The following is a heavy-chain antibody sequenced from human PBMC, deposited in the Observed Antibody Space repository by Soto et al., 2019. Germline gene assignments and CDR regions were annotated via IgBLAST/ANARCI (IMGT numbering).Heavy chain of an antibody. Sequence: ASVKVSCKASGYTFTSYDINWVRQATGQGLEWMGWMNPNSGNTGYAQKFQGRVTMTRNTSISTAYMELSSLRSEDTAVYYCAVAYCGGDCYGIINAFDFWGQGTMVTVSS. CDR1: GYTFTSYD. CDR2: MNPNSGNT. CDR3: AVAYCGGDCYGIINAFDF. D-gene: IGHD2-21*01. V-gene: IGHV1-8*01. J-gene: IGHJ3*01.